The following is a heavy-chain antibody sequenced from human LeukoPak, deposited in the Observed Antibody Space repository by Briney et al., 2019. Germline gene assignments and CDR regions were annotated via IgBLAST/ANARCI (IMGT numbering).Heavy chain of an antibody. D-gene: IGHD3-22*01. CDR2: IYYSGST. Sequence: KPSETLSLTCTVSGGSISSSSYYWGWIRQPPGKGLEWIGSIYYSGSTYYNPSLKSRVSMSVDTSKNQFSLKLTSVTAADTAVYYCARGPYYDSRRAFDPWGQGTLVTVSS. V-gene: IGHV4-39*07. CDR3: ARGPYYDSRRAFDP. CDR1: GGSISSSSYY. J-gene: IGHJ5*02.